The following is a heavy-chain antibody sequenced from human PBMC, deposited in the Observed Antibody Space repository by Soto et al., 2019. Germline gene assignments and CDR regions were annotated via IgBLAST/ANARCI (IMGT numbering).Heavy chain of an antibody. D-gene: IGHD2-2*01. J-gene: IGHJ1*01. V-gene: IGHV3-30*04. Sequence: QVQLVESGGGVVQPGRSLRLSCAASGFTFSTFAIHWVRQAPGKGLEWVAAISANGYNQFYGHSVKGRFIISRDNSWXXXXXXXXXXXXXXXXXXXXXXXXAEDCRSDTCYVPLQHWGQGTLVTVSS. CDR3: XXXXAEDCRSDTCYVPLQH. CDR2: ISANGYNQ. CDR1: GFTFSTFA.